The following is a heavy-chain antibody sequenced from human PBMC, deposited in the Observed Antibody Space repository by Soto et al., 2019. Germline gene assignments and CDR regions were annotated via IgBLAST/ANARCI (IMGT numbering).Heavy chain of an antibody. CDR2: IYPGDSDT. J-gene: IGHJ6*02. CDR1: GYSFTSYW. Sequence: EVQLVQSGAEVKKPGESLKISCKGSGYSFTSYWIGWVRQMPGKGLEWMGIIYPGDSDTRYRPSFQGQVTISADKSISTDYRQWSRLKASDTDMYYCARTPCSGGSCYAGGGGYYYYGMDVWGQGTTVTVSS. D-gene: IGHD2-15*01. V-gene: IGHV5-51*01. CDR3: ARTPCSGGSCYAGGGGYYYYGMDV.